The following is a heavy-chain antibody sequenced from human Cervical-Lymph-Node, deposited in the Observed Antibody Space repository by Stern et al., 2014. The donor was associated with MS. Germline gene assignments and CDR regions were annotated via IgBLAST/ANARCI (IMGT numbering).Heavy chain of an antibody. J-gene: IGHJ3*02. Sequence: VQLVQSGGGLVKPGGSLRVSCAASGFSFSFYAMNWVRQAPGQGLEWVKSISHNGDYIAYGDSVRGRFTISRDNARNSLYLQMNSLRAADTAVYYCARYEDAYDAFDIWGQGTLVTVSS. CDR3: ARYEDAYDAFDI. D-gene: IGHD3-16*01. CDR1: GFSFSFYA. V-gene: IGHV3-21*01. CDR2: ISHNGDYI.